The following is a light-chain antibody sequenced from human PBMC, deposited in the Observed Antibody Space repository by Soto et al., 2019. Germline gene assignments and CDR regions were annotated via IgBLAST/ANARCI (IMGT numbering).Light chain of an antibody. Sequence: EIVLTQSPGTLSLSPGERSTLSCRASQSVSSSLAWYQQKPGQAPRLLIYDSSNRATGIPARFSGSGSGTEFTLAISRLQSEDFAVYYCQQYNTWPLTFGGGTKVDIK. J-gene: IGKJ4*01. V-gene: IGKV3D-15*01. CDR3: QQYNTWPLT. CDR1: QSVSSS. CDR2: DSS.